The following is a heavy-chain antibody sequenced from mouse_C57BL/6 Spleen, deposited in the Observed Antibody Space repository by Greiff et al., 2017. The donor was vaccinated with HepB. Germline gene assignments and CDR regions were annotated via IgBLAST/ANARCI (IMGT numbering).Heavy chain of an antibody. V-gene: IGHV1-26*01. CDR3: ATSYYSSQAWFAY. CDR1: GYTFTDYY. Sequence: EVKLQQSGPELVKPGASVKISCKASGYTFTDYYMNWVKQSHGKSLEWIGDINPNNGGTSYNQKFKGKATLTVDKSSSTAYMELRSLTSEDSAVYYCATSYYSSQAWFAYWGHGTLVTVSA. D-gene: IGHD2-5*01. CDR2: INPNNGGT. J-gene: IGHJ3*01.